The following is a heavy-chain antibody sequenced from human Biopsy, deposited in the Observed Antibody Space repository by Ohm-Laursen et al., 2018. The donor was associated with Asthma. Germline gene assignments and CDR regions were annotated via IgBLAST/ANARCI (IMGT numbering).Heavy chain of an antibody. Sequence: ASVNVSCKASGYTFRSYGVSWVRQAPGQGLEWMGLISPFTGDTHFGQKFQGRVTMTTDTSTNTAYMELRSLRSDDTAVYYCARHPYNFGGFDYWGQGSLVLVSS. D-gene: IGHD5-24*01. CDR3: ARHPYNFGGFDY. CDR2: ISPFTGDT. J-gene: IGHJ4*02. V-gene: IGHV1-18*04. CDR1: GYTFRSYG.